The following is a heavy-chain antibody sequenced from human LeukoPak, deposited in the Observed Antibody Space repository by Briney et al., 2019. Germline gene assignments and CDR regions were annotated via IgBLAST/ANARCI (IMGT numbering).Heavy chain of an antibody. CDR1: GYTFTSYY. J-gene: IGHJ4*02. CDR3: ARGNPGVIDY. D-gene: IGHD3-10*01. V-gene: IGHV1-46*01. CDR2: INPSGGST. Sequence: ASVKVSCKASGYTFTSYYMHWVRQAPGQGLEWMGMINPSGGSTSYAQRFQGRVTMTRDTSTSTAYMELSSLRSEDTAVYYCARGNPGVIDYWGQGTLVTVSS.